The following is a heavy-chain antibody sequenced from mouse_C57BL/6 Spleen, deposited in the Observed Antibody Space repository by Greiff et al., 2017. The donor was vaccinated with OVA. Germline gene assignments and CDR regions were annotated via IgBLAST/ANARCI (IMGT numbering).Heavy chain of an antibody. Sequence: QVQLQQPGAELVKPGASVKMSCKASGYTFTSYWITWVKQRPGQGLEWIGDIYPGSGSTNYNEKFKSKATLTVDTSSSTAYMQLSSLTSEDSAVYYCARPLDYDYDGDWYFDVWGTGTTVTVSS. CDR3: ARPLDYDYDGDWYFDV. CDR1: GYTFTSYW. CDR2: IYPGSGST. V-gene: IGHV1-55*01. D-gene: IGHD2-4*01. J-gene: IGHJ1*03.